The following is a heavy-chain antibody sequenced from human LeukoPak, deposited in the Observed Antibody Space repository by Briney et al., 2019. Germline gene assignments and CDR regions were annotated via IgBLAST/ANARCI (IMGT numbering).Heavy chain of an antibody. CDR1: GFTVSSNY. D-gene: IGHD3-3*01. CDR3: AKTSLSDASGHYYYMDV. CDR2: IYSGGST. J-gene: IGHJ6*03. V-gene: IGHV3-53*05. Sequence: GGSLRLSCAASGFTVSSNYMSWVRQAPGKGLEWVSVIYSGGSTYYADSVKGRFTISRDNSQNTVSLQVNNLRTEDTALYYCAKTSLSDASGHYYYMDVWGKGTTVTVSS.